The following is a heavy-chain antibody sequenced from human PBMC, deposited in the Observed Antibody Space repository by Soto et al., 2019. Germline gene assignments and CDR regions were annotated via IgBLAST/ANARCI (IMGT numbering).Heavy chain of an antibody. CDR2: IYYSGST. CDR1: GGSISSGGYY. D-gene: IGHD5-18*01. V-gene: IGHV4-31*03. Sequence: SETLSLTCTVSGGSISSGGYYWSWIRQHPGKGLEWIGYIYYSGSTYYNPSLKSRVTISVDTSKNQFSLKLSSVTAADTAVYYCARDSPSGRFGDTAYDYWGQGTLVTVSS. CDR3: ARDSPSGRFGDTAYDY. J-gene: IGHJ4*02.